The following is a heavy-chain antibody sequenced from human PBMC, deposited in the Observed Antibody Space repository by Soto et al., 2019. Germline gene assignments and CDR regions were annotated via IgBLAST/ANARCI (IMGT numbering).Heavy chain of an antibody. CDR2: IDPSDSYT. CDR3: ARLQAAAGDNDLTFDY. J-gene: IGHJ4*02. V-gene: IGHV5-10-1*01. D-gene: IGHD6-13*01. Sequence: EVQLVPSGAEGKKPGESLRISCKGAGYSFTSYWISWVRQMPGKGLECTGRIDPSDSYTNYSPSYKGHVTISADKYISTAYLQWSSLKASDTAMYYCARLQAAAGDNDLTFDYWGQGTLVTVSS. CDR1: GYSFTSYW.